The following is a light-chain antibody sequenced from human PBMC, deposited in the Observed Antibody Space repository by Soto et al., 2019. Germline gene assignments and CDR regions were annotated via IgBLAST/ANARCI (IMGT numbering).Light chain of an antibody. CDR3: QHYNGR. V-gene: IGKV1-5*03. Sequence: IRMTQSPSTLSASVGDRVTITCRVTQYISPWLAWYQQKPGKAPTLLIYDASTLHSGVPSRFSGSGSGTEVTRPNRSLPPDEFATYYGQHYNGRFGQGTMVEIK. J-gene: IGKJ1*01. CDR2: DAS. CDR1: QYISPW.